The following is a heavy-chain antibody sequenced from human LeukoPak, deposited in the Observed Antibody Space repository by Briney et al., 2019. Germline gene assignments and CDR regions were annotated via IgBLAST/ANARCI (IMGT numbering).Heavy chain of an antibody. CDR3: ARGFAAYDTSDYAFSYY. Sequence: ASVKVSCKASGHTFTNYDLTWVRQATGQGLEWMGWMNPNSGDTGYAQKFQGRLTMTRDTSISTAYMELSSLRSEDTAVYYCARGFAAYDTSDYAFSYYWGQGTLVTVSS. CDR2: MNPNSGDT. CDR1: GHTFTNYD. V-gene: IGHV1-8*01. J-gene: IGHJ4*02. D-gene: IGHD3-22*01.